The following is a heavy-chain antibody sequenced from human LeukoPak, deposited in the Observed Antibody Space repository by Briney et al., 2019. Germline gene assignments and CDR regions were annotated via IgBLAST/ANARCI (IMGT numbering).Heavy chain of an antibody. J-gene: IGHJ3*02. D-gene: IGHD4/OR15-4a*01. V-gene: IGHV3-30*03. CDR3: ARESRLRGAFDI. Sequence: PGGSLRLSCAASGFTFSSYGMHWVRQAPGKGLEWVAVISYDGSNKYYADSVKGRFTISRDNSKNTLYLQMNSLRAEDTAVYYCARESRLRGAFDIWGQGTMVTVSS. CDR1: GFTFSSYG. CDR2: ISYDGSNK.